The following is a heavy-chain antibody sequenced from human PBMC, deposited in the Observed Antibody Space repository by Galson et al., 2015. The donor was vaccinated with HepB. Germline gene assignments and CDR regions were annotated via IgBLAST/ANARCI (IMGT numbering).Heavy chain of an antibody. V-gene: IGHV1-24*01. CDR1: GYTLTELS. J-gene: IGHJ6*03. CDR3: ATDGGPGITGTTHYYYYMDV. D-gene: IGHD1-20*01. CDR2: FDPEDGET. Sequence: SVKVSCKVSGYTLTELSMHWVRQAPGEGLEWMGGFDPEDGETIYAQKFQGRVTMTEDTSTDTAYMELSSLRSEDTAVYYCATDGGPGITGTTHYYYYMDVWGKGTTVTVSS.